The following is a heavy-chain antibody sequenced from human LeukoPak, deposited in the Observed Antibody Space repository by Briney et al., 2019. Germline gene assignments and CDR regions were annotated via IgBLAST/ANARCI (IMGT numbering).Heavy chain of an antibody. J-gene: IGHJ5*02. CDR2: IYTSEST. D-gene: IGHD1-26*01. Sequence: RSSETLSLTCSVSGGSISSSNYYWSWIRQPAGKGLEWIGRIYTSESTNYNPSLKSRVTISVDTSRNQFSLKLSSVTAADTAVYYCARVGVGATEVDPWGQGTLVTVSS. CDR3: ARVGVGATEVDP. V-gene: IGHV4-61*02. CDR1: GGSISSSNYY.